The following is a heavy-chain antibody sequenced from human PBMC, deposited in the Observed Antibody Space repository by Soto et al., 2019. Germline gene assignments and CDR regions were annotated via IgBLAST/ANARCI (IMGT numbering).Heavy chain of an antibody. J-gene: IGHJ5*02. CDR2: IYHSGST. CDR1: GGSISSGDYY. D-gene: IGHD6-6*01. Sequence: QVQLQESGPGLVKPSQTLSLTCTVSGGSISSGDYYWSWIRQPPGKGLEWIGYIYHSGSTYYNPSLKSRVTISVITSKTQFSLKLSSVTAADTAVYYCARERPDGARLDPWGQGTLVTVSS. CDR3: ARERPDGARLDP. V-gene: IGHV4-30-4*01.